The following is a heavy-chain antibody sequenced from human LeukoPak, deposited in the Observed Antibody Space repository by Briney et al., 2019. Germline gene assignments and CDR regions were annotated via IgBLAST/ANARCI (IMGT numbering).Heavy chain of an antibody. CDR2: ISYDGSNK. CDR1: GFTFSSYA. J-gene: IGHJ4*02. Sequence: GGSLRLSCAASGFTFSSYAMHWVRQAPGKGLEWVAVISYDGSNKYYADSVKGRFTISRDNSKNTLYLQMNSLRAEDTAVYYCAKSEEEWGYYDSSGSSYFDYWGQGTLVTVSS. D-gene: IGHD3-22*01. V-gene: IGHV3-30-3*02. CDR3: AKSEEEWGYYDSSGSSYFDY.